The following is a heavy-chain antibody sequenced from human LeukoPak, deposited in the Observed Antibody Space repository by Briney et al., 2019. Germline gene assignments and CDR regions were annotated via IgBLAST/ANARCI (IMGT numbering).Heavy chain of an antibody. V-gene: IGHV3-23*01. CDR1: GFTFSSYA. CDR2: ISGSGGST. J-gene: IGHJ4*02. CDR3: AKVAYIAVAGIADY. D-gene: IGHD6-19*01. Sequence: PGGSLRLSCATSGFTFSSYAMSWVRQAPGKGLEWVSAISGSGGSTYYADSVKGRFTISRDNSKNTLYLQMNSLRAEDTAVYYCAKVAYIAVAGIADYWGQGTLVTVSS.